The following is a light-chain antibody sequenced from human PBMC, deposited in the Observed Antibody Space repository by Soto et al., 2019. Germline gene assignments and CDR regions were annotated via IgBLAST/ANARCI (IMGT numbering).Light chain of an antibody. CDR2: GAS. CDR3: QQYDNYPLT. CDR1: QRVSSN. V-gene: IGKV3-15*01. J-gene: IGKJ4*01. Sequence: EIVMTQSPATLSVSPGERATLSCRASQRVSSNLAWYQQKPGQAPRLLIYGASIRATGISARFSGSGSGTEFTLTISSLQPDDFATYYCQQYDNYPLTFGGGTKVDIK.